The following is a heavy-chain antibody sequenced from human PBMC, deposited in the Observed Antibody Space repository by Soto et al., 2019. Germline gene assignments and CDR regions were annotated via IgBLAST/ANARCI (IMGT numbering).Heavy chain of an antibody. CDR1: GGSISSRSYY. Sequence: QLQLQESGPGLVKPSETLSLTCTVSGGSISSRSYYWGWIRQPPGKGLEWIGSIYYSGSTYYNPSLKSRVTISVDTSKNQFSLKLSSVTAADTAVYYCASLQSRTYSHYDILTGYSNWFDPWGQGTLVTVSS. D-gene: IGHD3-9*01. CDR2: IYYSGST. V-gene: IGHV4-39*01. J-gene: IGHJ5*02. CDR3: ASLQSRTYSHYDILTGYSNWFDP.